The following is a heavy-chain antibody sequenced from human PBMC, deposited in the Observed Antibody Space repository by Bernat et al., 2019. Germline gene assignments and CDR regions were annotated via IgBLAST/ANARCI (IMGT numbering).Heavy chain of an antibody. CDR2: IKQDGSEK. J-gene: IGHJ4*02. CDR1: GFTFSSYW. Sequence: EVQLVESGGGLVQPGGSLRLSCVASGFTFSSYWMSWVRQAPGKGLEWVANIKQDGSEKYYVDSVKGRFTISRDNAKNPLYLQMNSLRAEDTAVYYCARDYYDSSGYYCNFDYWGQGTLVTVSS. D-gene: IGHD3-22*01. CDR3: ARDYYDSSGYYCNFDY. V-gene: IGHV3-7*03.